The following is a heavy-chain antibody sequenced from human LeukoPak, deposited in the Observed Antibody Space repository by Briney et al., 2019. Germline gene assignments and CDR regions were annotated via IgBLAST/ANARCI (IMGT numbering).Heavy chain of an antibody. CDR3: VTDQTGRHPYFFDY. Sequence: GGSLRLSCAASGFSFTTYWMGWVRQAPGKGLEWVANINQDESSQYYVDAVRGRFTISRDNAKNSLNLQMHSLSVADTGLYYCVTDQTGRHPYFFDYWGQGTLVTVSS. CDR2: INQDESSQ. D-gene: IGHD3-10*01. J-gene: IGHJ4*02. V-gene: IGHV3-7*01. CDR1: GFSFTTYW.